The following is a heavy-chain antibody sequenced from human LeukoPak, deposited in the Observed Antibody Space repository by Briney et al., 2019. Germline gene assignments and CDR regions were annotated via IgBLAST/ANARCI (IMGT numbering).Heavy chain of an antibody. J-gene: IGHJ4*02. Sequence: GGSLRLSCAASGFTFSSYAMSWVRQAPGKGLEWVSAISGSGGSTYYADSVKGRFTISRGNSKNTLYLQMNSLRAEDTAVYYCAKDLRGYNYGFYFDYWGQGTLVTVSS. CDR2: ISGSGGST. CDR1: GFTFSSYA. CDR3: AKDLRGYNYGFYFDY. V-gene: IGHV3-23*01. D-gene: IGHD5-18*01.